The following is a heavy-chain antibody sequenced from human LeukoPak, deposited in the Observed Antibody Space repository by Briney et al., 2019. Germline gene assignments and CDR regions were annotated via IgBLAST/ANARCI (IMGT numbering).Heavy chain of an antibody. Sequence: GGSLRLSCAASGFTFSSYSMDWVRQAPGKGLEWVSSISSSSSYIYYADSVKGRFTISRDNAKNSLYLQMNSLRAEDTAVYYCARYSLDYAFDIWGQGTMVTVSS. CDR2: ISSSSSYI. J-gene: IGHJ3*02. CDR1: GFTFSSYS. CDR3: ARYSLDYAFDI. D-gene: IGHD3/OR15-3a*01. V-gene: IGHV3-21*01.